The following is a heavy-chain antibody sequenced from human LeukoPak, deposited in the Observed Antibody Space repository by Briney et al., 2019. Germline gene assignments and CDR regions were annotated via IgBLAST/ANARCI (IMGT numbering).Heavy chain of an antibody. CDR3: TRAYYDTSGYSPY. CDR2: IRSKPNSYAT. Sequence: GGSLRLSCAASGFTFSGSAMHWVRQASGKGLEWVGRIRSKPNSYATAYAASVQGRFTISRDDSQNTAYLQMNSLKTEDTAVYYCTRAYYDTSGYSPYWGQGTLVTVSS. CDR1: GFTFSGSA. V-gene: IGHV3-73*01. D-gene: IGHD3-22*01. J-gene: IGHJ4*02.